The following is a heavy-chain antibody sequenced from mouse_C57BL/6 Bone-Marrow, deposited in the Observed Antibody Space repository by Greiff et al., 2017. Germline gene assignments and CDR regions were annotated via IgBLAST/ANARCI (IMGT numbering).Heavy chain of an antibody. V-gene: IGHV5-9-1*02. CDR1: GFTFSSYA. CDR2: ISSGGDYT. Sequence: EVQLMESGEGLVKPGGSLKLSCAASGFTFSSYAMSWVRQTPEKMLEWVAYISSGGDYTYYADTVKGRFTITIDNARNTLYLQMRSLKSEDTAMYDCTRGVSYGYDGWYSYWGKGTLVTVSA. CDR3: TRGVSYGYDGWYSY. D-gene: IGHD2-2*01. J-gene: IGHJ3*01.